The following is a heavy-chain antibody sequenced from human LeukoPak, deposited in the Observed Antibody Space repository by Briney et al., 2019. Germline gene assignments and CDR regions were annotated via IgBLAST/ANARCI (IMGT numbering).Heavy chain of an antibody. CDR1: GFSLSTSGMC. CDR2: IDWDDDK. V-gene: IGHV2-70*11. J-gene: IGHJ3*02. Sequence: SGPALVKPTQTLTLTCTFSGFSLSTSGMCVSWIRQPPGKALEWLARIDWDDDKYYSTSLKTRLTISKDTSKNQVVLTMTNMDPVDTATYYCARIFRDSSGYVEDIWGQGTMVTVSS. CDR3: ARIFRDSSGYVEDI. D-gene: IGHD3-22*01.